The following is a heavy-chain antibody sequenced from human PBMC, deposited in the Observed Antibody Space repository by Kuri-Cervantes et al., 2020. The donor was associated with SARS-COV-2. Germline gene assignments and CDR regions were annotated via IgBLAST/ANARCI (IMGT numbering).Heavy chain of an antibody. CDR3: ARAYGFLRYIYYMDV. D-gene: IGHD4-17*01. J-gene: IGHJ6*03. Sequence: ESLKISCAVYGGSFSGYYWSWIRQPPGKGLEWIGEINHSGSTNYNSSLKSRVTMSVDTSTKQFSLNLNSVTAADTAVYYCARAYGFLRYIYYMDVWGRGTTVTVSS. CDR2: INHSGST. V-gene: IGHV4-34*01. CDR1: GGSFSGYY.